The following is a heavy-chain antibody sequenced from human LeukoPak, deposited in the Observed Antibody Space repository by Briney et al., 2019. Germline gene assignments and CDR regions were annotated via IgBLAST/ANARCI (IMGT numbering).Heavy chain of an antibody. V-gene: IGHV4-39*01. J-gene: IGHJ5*02. D-gene: IGHD6-13*01. CDR1: GGSISSSSYY. CDR2: IYYSGST. CDR3: ARQGYSSLNWFDP. Sequence: SETLSLTCTVSGGSISSSSYYWGWIRQPPGKGLEWIGSIYYSGSTYYNPSLKSRVTISVDTSKNQFSLKLSSVTAADTAVYYCARQGYSSLNWFDPWGQGTLVTVSS.